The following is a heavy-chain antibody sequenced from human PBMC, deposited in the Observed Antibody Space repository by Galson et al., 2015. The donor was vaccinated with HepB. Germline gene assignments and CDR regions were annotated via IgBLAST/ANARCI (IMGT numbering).Heavy chain of an antibody. CDR3: ARDRPLTREITLDY. J-gene: IGHJ4*02. D-gene: IGHD3-16*01. CDR1: GFTVSSNY. V-gene: IGHV3-66*01. Sequence: SLRLYCAASGFTVSSNYMSWVRQAAGKGLEWVSVIYMDGSTYYADSVEGRFTVSRDNSKNTLYLQMNSLRAEDTAVYYCARDRPLTREITLDYWGQGTLVTVSS. CDR2: IYMDGST.